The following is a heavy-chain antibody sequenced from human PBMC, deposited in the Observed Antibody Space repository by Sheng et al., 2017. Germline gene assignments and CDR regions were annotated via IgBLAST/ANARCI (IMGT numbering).Heavy chain of an antibody. Sequence: QVQLQESGPGLVKPSETLSLTCTVSGGSISSYYWSWIRQPAGKGLEWIGRIYTSGSTNYNPSLKSRVTMSVDTSKNQFSLKLSSVTAADTAVYYCARDEMRLRLYNWFDPWGQGTLVTVSS. CDR3: ARDEMRLRLYNWFDP. CDR1: GGSISSYY. D-gene: IGHD4-17*01. CDR2: IYTSGST. J-gene: IGHJ5*02. V-gene: IGHV4-4*07.